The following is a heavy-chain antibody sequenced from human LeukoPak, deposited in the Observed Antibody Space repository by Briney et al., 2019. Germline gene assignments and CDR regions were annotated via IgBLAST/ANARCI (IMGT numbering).Heavy chain of an antibody. Sequence: GGSLRLSCAASGFTVSSSYMTWVRQAPGKGLEWVSVIYSGGSTYFADSVKGKFTISRDNSKNTLYLQMNSLRAEDTAVYFCARGVAAAGTTLDYWGQGTLVTVSS. CDR1: GFTVSSSY. D-gene: IGHD6-13*01. CDR3: ARGVAAAGTTLDY. V-gene: IGHV3-66*01. J-gene: IGHJ4*02. CDR2: IYSGGST.